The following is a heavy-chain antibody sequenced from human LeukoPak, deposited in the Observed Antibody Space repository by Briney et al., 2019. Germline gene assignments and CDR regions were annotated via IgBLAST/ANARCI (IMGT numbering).Heavy chain of an antibody. D-gene: IGHD2-21*02. J-gene: IGHJ6*02. CDR1: GYTFTSYG. V-gene: IGHV1-18*01. Sequence: GASVKVSCKASGYTFTSYGISWVRQAPGQGLEWMGWISAHNGNTNYAQKLQGRVTMTTDTSTSTAYMELRSLRSDDTAVYYCARVDIVVVTGHGSYYYYGMDVWGQGTTVTVSS. CDR3: ARVDIVVVTGHGSYYYYGMDV. CDR2: ISAHNGNT.